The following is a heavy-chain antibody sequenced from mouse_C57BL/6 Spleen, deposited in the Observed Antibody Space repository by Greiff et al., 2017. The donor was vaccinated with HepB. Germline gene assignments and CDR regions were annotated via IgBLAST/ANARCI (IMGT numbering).Heavy chain of an antibody. CDR1: GYTFTSYG. J-gene: IGHJ2*01. Sequence: QVQLQQSGAELARPGASVKLSCKASGYTFTSYGISWVKQRTGQGLEWIGEIYPRSGNTYYNEKFKGKATLTADKSSSTAYMELRSLTSEDSAVYFCATNPYGNFLDYWGQGTTLTVSS. V-gene: IGHV1-81*01. D-gene: IGHD2-1*01. CDR2: IYPRSGNT. CDR3: ATNPYGNFLDY.